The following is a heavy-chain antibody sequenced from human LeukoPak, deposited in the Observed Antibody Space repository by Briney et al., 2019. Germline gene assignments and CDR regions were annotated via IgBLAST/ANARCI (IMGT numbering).Heavy chain of an antibody. CDR2: INHSGRN. Sequence: PSETLSLTCAVYGGSFSGYYWSWIRQPPGKGLEWIGEINHSGRNNYNPSLKSRVTISVDTSKNQFSLKLSSVTAADTAVYYCARAGQWELPDYWGQGTLVTVSS. J-gene: IGHJ4*02. CDR1: GGSFSGYY. CDR3: ARAGQWELPDY. V-gene: IGHV4-34*01. D-gene: IGHD1-26*01.